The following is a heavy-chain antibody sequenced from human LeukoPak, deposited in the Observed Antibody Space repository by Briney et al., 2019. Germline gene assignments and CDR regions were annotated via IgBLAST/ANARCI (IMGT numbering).Heavy chain of an antibody. CDR1: GFTFSNYA. CDR2: ITGSGSTR. Sequence: GGSLRLSCAASGFTFSNYAMSWVRQAPGKGLEWVSGITGSGSTRYYADSVKGRFAISRDNSKNTLYLLMNSLGAEDTAVYYCAKDRGPNLGYFDYWGQGTLVTVSS. V-gene: IGHV3-23*01. J-gene: IGHJ4*02. D-gene: IGHD1-14*01. CDR3: AKDRGPNLGYFDY.